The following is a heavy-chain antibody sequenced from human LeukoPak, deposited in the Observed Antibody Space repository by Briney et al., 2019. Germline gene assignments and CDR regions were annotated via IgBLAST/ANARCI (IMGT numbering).Heavy chain of an antibody. CDR3: ARQPEIEYSYGFGDY. J-gene: IGHJ4*02. CDR1: GGSIRSANFF. V-gene: IGHV4-39*01. D-gene: IGHD5-18*01. Sequence: SETLSLTCIVSGGSIRSANFFGGWFRQPPGKGPEWIGTIDYTGRTFYSPSVTSRVTVSLDTSKNQFSLRLTSMTAADTAVYDCARQPEIEYSYGFGDYWGQGRLVTVTS. CDR2: IDYTGRT.